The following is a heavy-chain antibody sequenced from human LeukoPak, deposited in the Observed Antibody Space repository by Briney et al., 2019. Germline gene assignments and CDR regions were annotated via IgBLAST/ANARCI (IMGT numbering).Heavy chain of an antibody. D-gene: IGHD1-26*01. Sequence: GGSLRLSCAASGLTFSNYWMDWVRQAPGKGLEWVSVIYSGGSTYYADSVKGRFTISRDNSKNTLYLQMNSLRAEDTAVYYCARVSGGSYYLFDYWGQGTLVTVSS. CDR2: IYSGGST. V-gene: IGHV3-53*01. J-gene: IGHJ4*02. CDR3: ARVSGGSYYLFDY. CDR1: GLTFSNYW.